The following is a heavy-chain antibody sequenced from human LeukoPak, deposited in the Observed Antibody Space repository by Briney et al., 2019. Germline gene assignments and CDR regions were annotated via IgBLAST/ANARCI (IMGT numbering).Heavy chain of an antibody. J-gene: IGHJ4*02. CDR2: ISSNGINT. V-gene: IGHV3-64D*09. D-gene: IGHD1-1*01. CDR3: VKDHDRNWNDKGYFDY. CDR1: GFTFSSYA. Sequence: GGSLRLSCAASGFTFSSYAMHWVRQAPGKGLEYVSAISSNGINTYYADSVKGRFTISRDNSKGTLDLQMSSLRVEDTAVYYCVKDHDRNWNDKGYFDYWGQGTLVTVSS.